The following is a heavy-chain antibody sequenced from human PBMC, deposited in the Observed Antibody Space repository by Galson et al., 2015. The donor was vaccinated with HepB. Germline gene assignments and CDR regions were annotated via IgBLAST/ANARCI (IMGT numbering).Heavy chain of an antibody. CDR3: ARSRGRLLWFGGFDY. Sequence: SVKASCKASGGTFSSYAISWVRQAPGQGLEWMGRIIPILGIANYAQKFQGRVTITADKSTSTAYMELSSLRSEDTAVYYCARSRGRLLWFGGFDYWGQGTLVTVSS. CDR2: IIPILGIA. D-gene: IGHD3-10*01. J-gene: IGHJ4*02. V-gene: IGHV1-69*04. CDR1: GGTFSSYA.